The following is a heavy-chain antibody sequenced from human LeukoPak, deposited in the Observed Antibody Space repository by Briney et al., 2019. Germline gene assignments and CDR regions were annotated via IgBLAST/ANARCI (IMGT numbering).Heavy chain of an antibody. V-gene: IGHV3-74*01. J-gene: IGHJ4*02. CDR2: INSDGRST. CDR1: GFTCSSYW. CDR3: ARGRDDSSAYRDLDY. Sequence: GGSLRLSCGASGFTCSSYWMHWVRQAPGKGLVWVSRINSDGRSTTYADSVKGRFSISRDNSKNTLYLQMNSLRVEDTAVYYCARGRDDSSAYRDLDYWGQGTLVTVSS. D-gene: IGHD3-22*01.